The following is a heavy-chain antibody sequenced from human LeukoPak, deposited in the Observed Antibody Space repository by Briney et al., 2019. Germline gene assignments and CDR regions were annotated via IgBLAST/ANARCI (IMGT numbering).Heavy chain of an antibody. J-gene: IGHJ4*02. CDR2: IKSKTDGGTT. D-gene: IGHD3-22*01. CDR1: GFTFSNAW. V-gene: IGHV3-15*01. CDR3: TTDFNIDSSGTPYYFDY. Sequence: GGSLRLSCGASGFTFSNAWMSWVRQAPGKGLEWVGRIKSKTDGGTTDSAAPVKGRFSTSRDDSKTTLYLQMISLTTEDTAVYYCTTDFNIDSSGTPYYFDYWGQGTLVTVSS.